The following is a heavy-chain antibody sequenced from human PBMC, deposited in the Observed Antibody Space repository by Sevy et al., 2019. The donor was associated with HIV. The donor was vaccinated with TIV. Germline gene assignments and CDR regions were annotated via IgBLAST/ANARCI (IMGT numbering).Heavy chain of an antibody. D-gene: IGHD6-19*01. CDR3: AREGYSSGWYGEDEVFDY. CDR1: GFTFSSYW. Sequence: GGSLRLSCAASGFTFSSYWMSWVRQAPGKGLEWVANIKQGGSEKYYVDSVKGRFTISRDNAKNSLYLQMNSLRAEDTAVYYCAREGYSSGWYGEDEVFDYWGQGTLVTVSS. V-gene: IGHV3-7*03. CDR2: IKQGGSEK. J-gene: IGHJ4*02.